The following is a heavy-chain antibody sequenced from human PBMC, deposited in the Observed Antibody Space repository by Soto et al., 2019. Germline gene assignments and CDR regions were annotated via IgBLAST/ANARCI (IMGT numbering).Heavy chain of an antibody. CDR3: STGAPEVVGIDY. V-gene: IGHV4-30-2*01. D-gene: IGHD3-22*01. Sequence: SETLSLTCAVSGGSISSGGYSWSWIRQPPGKGLEWIGYIYHSGSTYYNPSLKSRVTISVDRSKNQFSLKLSSVTAEDTAVYYCSTGAPEVVGIDYWGQGTLVTVSS. J-gene: IGHJ4*02. CDR1: GGSISSGGYS. CDR2: IYHSGST.